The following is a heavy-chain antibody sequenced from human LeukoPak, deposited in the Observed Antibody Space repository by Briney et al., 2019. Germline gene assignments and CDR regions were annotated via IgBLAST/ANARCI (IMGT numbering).Heavy chain of an antibody. CDR1: GFTFSSYG. V-gene: IGHV3-30*18. CDR3: AKDPHYYDGSGSDY. J-gene: IGHJ4*02. D-gene: IGHD3-22*01. CDR2: ISYDVSNK. Sequence: GGSLRLSCAASGFTFSSYGMHWVRQAPGKGLEWVAVISYDVSNKYYADSVKGRFTISRDNSKNTLYLQMNSLRAEHAAVYYCAKDPHYYDGSGSDYWGQGTLVTVSS.